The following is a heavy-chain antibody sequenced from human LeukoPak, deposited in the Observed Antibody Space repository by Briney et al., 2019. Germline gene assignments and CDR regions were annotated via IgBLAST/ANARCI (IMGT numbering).Heavy chain of an antibody. D-gene: IGHD3-10*01. CDR1: GFSLSSCA. J-gene: IGHJ3*02. V-gene: IGHV3-23*01. Sequence: GGSLRLSCAASGFSLSSCAMSWVRQAPGKGLEWVSAISGSGGSTYYADSVKGRFTISRDNSKNTLYLQMNSLRAEDTAVYYCAKQNSGLSGKRTGDAFDIWGQGTMVTVSS. CDR2: ISGSGGST. CDR3: AKQNSGLSGKRTGDAFDI.